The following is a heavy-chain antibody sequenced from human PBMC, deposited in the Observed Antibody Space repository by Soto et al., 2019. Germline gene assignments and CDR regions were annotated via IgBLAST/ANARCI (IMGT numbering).Heavy chain of an antibody. Sequence: SVKVSCKASGGTFSSYAISWVRQAPGQGLEWMGGIIPIFGTANYAQKFQGRVTITADESTSTAYMELSSLRSEDTAVYYCAREGLRSRIAVAGTYDYWGQGTLVTVSS. CDR1: GGTFSSYA. CDR2: IIPIFGTA. CDR3: AREGLRSRIAVAGTYDY. V-gene: IGHV1-69*13. J-gene: IGHJ4*02. D-gene: IGHD6-19*01.